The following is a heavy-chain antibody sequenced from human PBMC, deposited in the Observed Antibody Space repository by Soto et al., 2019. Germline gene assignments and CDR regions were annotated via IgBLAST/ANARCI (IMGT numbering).Heavy chain of an antibody. D-gene: IGHD3-10*01. CDR1: GFSLSNARMG. CDR3: ARTYGSGRYDY. CDR2: IFSNDEK. J-gene: IGHJ4*02. V-gene: IGHV2-26*01. Sequence: QVTLKESGPVLVKPTETLTLTCTVSGFSLSNARMGVSWIRQPPGKALEWLAHIFSNDEKSYSTALKSRLTTSKDPSKSQVVLTMTTMDPVDTATYYCARTYGSGRYDYWGQGTLVTVSS.